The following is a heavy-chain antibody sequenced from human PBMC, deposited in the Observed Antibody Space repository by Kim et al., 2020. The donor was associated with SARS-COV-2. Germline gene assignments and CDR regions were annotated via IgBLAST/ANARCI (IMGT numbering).Heavy chain of an antibody. D-gene: IGHD6-13*01. Sequence: GGSLRLSCAASGFTVSSNYMSWVRQAPGKGLEWVSVIYSGGSTYYADSVKGRFTISRDNSKNTLYLQMNSLRAEDTAVYYCARGFSSSANNWFDPWGQGTLVTVSS. J-gene: IGHJ5*02. CDR3: ARGFSSSANNWFDP. CDR2: IYSGGST. CDR1: GFTVSSNY. V-gene: IGHV3-53*01.